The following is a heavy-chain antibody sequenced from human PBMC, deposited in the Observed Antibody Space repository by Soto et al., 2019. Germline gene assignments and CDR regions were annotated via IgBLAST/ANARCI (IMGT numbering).Heavy chain of an antibody. CDR2: IIPILGTA. V-gene: IGHV1-69*01. J-gene: IGHJ6*02. D-gene: IGHD2-21*02. Sequence: QVQLVQSGAEVKKPGSSVKVSCKASGGTFSSYAISWVRQAPGQGLEWMGGIIPILGTANYAQKFQGRVTLTADESTSTAYMELSSLRSEDTAVYYCARATLYCGGDCYVQGYYYYGMDVWGQGTTVTVSS. CDR1: GGTFSSYA. CDR3: ARATLYCGGDCYVQGYYYYGMDV.